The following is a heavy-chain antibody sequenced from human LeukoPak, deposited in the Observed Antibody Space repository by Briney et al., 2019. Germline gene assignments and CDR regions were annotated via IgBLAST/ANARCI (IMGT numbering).Heavy chain of an antibody. Sequence: GGSLRLSCAASGFTFSSYSMNWVRQAPGKGLEWVSYISSSTTIYYADSVKGRFTISRDNAKNSLYLQMNSLRDEDTAIYYCARRYYDSSITPHAFDIWGQGTMVTVSS. V-gene: IGHV3-48*02. D-gene: IGHD3-22*01. CDR3: ARRYYDSSITPHAFDI. J-gene: IGHJ3*02. CDR2: ISSSTTI. CDR1: GFTFSSYS.